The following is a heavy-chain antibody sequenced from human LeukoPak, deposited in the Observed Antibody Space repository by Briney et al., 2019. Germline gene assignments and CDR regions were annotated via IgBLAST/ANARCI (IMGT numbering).Heavy chain of an antibody. CDR2: IYHSGST. D-gene: IGHD4-17*01. CDR3: ARGLLTVTTSYYFDY. V-gene: IGHV4-38-2*02. Sequence: SETLSLTCTVSGYSISSGYYWGLIRQPPGKGLEWIGSIYHSGSTYYNPSLKSRVTISVDTSKNQFSLKLSSVTAADTAVYYCARGLLTVTTSYYFDYWGQGTLVTVSS. CDR1: GYSISSGYY. J-gene: IGHJ4*02.